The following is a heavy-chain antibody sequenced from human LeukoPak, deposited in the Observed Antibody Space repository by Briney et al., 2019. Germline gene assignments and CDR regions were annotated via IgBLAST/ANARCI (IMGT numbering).Heavy chain of an antibody. Sequence: ASVTVSFTASGYTFTSYGITWVRQAPGQGLEWMGWISAYNGDTNYAQKLQGRVTMTTDTSTNTAYMELRSLRSDDTAVYYCARDGLLTLGYCTNGVCSSPARYWGQGTLVTVSS. J-gene: IGHJ4*02. CDR1: GYTFTSYG. V-gene: IGHV1-18*01. D-gene: IGHD2-8*01. CDR3: ARDGLLTLGYCTNGVCSSPARY. CDR2: ISAYNGDT.